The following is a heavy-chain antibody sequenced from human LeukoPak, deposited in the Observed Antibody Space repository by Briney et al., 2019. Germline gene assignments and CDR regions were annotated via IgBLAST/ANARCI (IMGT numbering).Heavy chain of an antibody. D-gene: IGHD2-15*01. CDR1: GGSFSGYY. Sequence: SSETLSLTCAVYGGSFSGYYWSWIRQPPGKGLEWIGEINHSGSTNYNPSLKSRVTISVDTSKNQFSLKLSSVTAADTAVYYCARGLARYCSGGSCYVYWGQGTLVTVSS. V-gene: IGHV4-34*01. CDR3: ARGLARYCSGGSCYVY. CDR2: INHSGST. J-gene: IGHJ4*02.